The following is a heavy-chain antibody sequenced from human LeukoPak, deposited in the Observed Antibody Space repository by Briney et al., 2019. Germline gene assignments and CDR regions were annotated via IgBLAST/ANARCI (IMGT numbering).Heavy chain of an antibody. CDR2: VSSDGSID. V-gene: IGHV3-30*03. Sequence: GGSLRLSCAASGFTVSNNYMSWVRQAPGKGLEWVAVVSSDGSIDYYADSVRGRSTVSRDNSKNTMYLQVNSLRAEDTAVYYCTREGMGTTFSAWFDPWGQGTLVTVSS. J-gene: IGHJ5*02. CDR1: GFTVSNNY. D-gene: IGHD1-7*01. CDR3: TREGMGTTFSAWFDP.